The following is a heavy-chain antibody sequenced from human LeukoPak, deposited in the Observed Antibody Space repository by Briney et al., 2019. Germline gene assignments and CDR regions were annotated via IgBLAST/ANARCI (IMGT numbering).Heavy chain of an antibody. J-gene: IGHJ6*02. V-gene: IGHV1-24*01. CDR2: FNPEDGET. D-gene: IGHD3-3*01. Sequence: ASVKVSCKVPGYTLTELSMHWVRQAPGKGLEWMGGFNPEDGETIYAQKFQGRVTMTEDTSTDTAYMELSSLRSEDTAVYYCATVLRFFYGMDVWGQGTTVTVSS. CDR3: ATVLRFFYGMDV. CDR1: GYTLTELS.